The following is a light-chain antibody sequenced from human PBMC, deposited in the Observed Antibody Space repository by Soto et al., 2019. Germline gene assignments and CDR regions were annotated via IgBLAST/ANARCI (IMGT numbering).Light chain of an antibody. V-gene: IGKV3-15*01. CDR1: QSVRSN. Sequence: EIVMTQSPAILSVSPGEIATLFFRASQSVRSNFLAWYQHKPGQAPRLLIHGASTRATGVPARFSGSASETEFTLTISSLQSEDFAVYYCQQYSAWPLTFGGGTKVEIK. CDR3: QQYSAWPLT. J-gene: IGKJ4*01. CDR2: GAS.